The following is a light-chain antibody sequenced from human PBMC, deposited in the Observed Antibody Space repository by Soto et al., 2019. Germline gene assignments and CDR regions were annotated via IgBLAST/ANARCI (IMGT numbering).Light chain of an antibody. V-gene: IGKV1-5*01. Sequence: DFQMTQSPSTLSASVGDRVTITCRASQNIRSRLAWFQQKPGKAPKLLMYDVSSLESGVPSRFSGSGSGTEFTLTISSLQSDDFATYYCQQYHSYRTFGQGTKVDI. CDR3: QQYHSYRT. CDR2: DVS. CDR1: QNIRSR. J-gene: IGKJ1*01.